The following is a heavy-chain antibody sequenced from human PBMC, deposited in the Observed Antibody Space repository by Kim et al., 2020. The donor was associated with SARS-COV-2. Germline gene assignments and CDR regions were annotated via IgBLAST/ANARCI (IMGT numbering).Heavy chain of an antibody. J-gene: IGHJ4*02. D-gene: IGHD3-22*01. CDR3: ARDTSYDSSGYDLDY. Sequence: QKFQGRVSITRDTAASTAYMELSSLRSEDTAVYYCARDTSYDSSGYDLDYWGQGTLVTVSS. V-gene: IGHV1-3*01.